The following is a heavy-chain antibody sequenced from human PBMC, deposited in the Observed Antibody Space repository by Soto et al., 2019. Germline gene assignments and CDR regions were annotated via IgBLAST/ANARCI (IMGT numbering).Heavy chain of an antibody. CDR1: GGSFSGYY. V-gene: IGHV4-34*01. Sequence: PSETLSLTCAVYGGSFSGYYWSWIRQPPGKGLEWIGEINHSGSTNYNPSLKSRVTISVDTSKNQFSLKLSSVTAADTAVYYCARRWGRTLDYWGQGTLVTVSS. J-gene: IGHJ4*02. CDR3: ARRWGRTLDY. D-gene: IGHD7-27*01. CDR2: INHSGST.